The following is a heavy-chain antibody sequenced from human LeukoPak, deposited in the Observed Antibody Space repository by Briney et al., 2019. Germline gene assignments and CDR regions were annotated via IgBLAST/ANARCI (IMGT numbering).Heavy chain of an antibody. CDR2: IYPGDSHT. D-gene: IGHD5-24*01. Sequence: ESLKISCKGSGYSFTNYWIAWVRQMPGRGLEWMGIIYPGDSHTTYDPSFQGQVTMSADKSISTAYLHWSSLKASDSAMYYCVRRGRDGPDGDYYFDYWGQGTLVT. CDR3: VRRGRDGPDGDYYFDY. J-gene: IGHJ4*02. V-gene: IGHV5-51*01. CDR1: GYSFTNYW.